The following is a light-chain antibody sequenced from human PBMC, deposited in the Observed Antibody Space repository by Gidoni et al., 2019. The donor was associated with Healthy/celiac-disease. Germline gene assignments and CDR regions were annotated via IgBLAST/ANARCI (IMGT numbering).Light chain of an antibody. V-gene: IGLV3-19*01. CDR2: GKN. CDR1: SLRSYY. Sequence: SSALTQYPAVSVAFGQTVRITCQVDSLRSYYASWYQQQPGQAPVLVIYGKNNRPSGIPDRFSGSSSGNTASLTITGAQAEDEADYYCNSRDSSGNHVVFGGGTKLTVL. CDR3: NSRDSSGNHVV. J-gene: IGLJ2*01.